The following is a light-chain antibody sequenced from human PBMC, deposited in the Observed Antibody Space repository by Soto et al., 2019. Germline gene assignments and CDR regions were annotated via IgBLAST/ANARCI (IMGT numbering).Light chain of an antibody. J-gene: IGLJ2*01. CDR2: EVS. Sequence: QSALTQPPSASGSPGQSVTISCTGTSSDVGDYNFVSWYQLHPGKALKLMIYEVSKRPSGVPDRFSGSKSGNTASLTVSGLQAEDEADYYCSSYAGGNNLVFGGGTKLTVL. CDR1: SSDVGDYNF. CDR3: SSYAGGNNLV. V-gene: IGLV2-8*01.